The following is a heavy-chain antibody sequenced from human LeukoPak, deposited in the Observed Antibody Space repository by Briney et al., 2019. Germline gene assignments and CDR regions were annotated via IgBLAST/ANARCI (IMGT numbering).Heavy chain of an antibody. CDR3: ARLRRRYFDY. CDR1: GGSISSSSYY. V-gene: IGHV4-39*01. Sequence: PSDPLPLPRTASGGSISSSSYYWGWIRQPPGEGLEWIGSIYYSGSTYYHPSLKRRVTISVDTSKNQLFLKLSSVTAADTAVYYRARLRRRYFDYWGQGTLVTVSS. J-gene: IGHJ4*02. CDR2: IYYSGST. D-gene: IGHD4-17*01.